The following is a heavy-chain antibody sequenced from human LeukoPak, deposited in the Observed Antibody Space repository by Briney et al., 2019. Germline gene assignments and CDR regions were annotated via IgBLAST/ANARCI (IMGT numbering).Heavy chain of an antibody. CDR1: GGSISSYY. CDR2: IYYSGST. J-gene: IGHJ3*02. CDR3: ARGSGITMIVVVIGDAFDI. D-gene: IGHD3-22*01. V-gene: IGHV4-59*12. Sequence: SETLSLTCTVSGGSISSYYWSWIRQPPGKGLEWIGYIYYSGSTNYNPSLKSRVTISVDTSKNQFSLKLSSVTAADTAVYYCARGSGITMIVVVIGDAFDIWGQGTIASVSS.